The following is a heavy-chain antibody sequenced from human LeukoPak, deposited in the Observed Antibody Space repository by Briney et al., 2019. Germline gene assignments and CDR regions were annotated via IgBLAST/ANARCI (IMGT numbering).Heavy chain of an antibody. V-gene: IGHV4-38-2*01. D-gene: IGHD3-10*01. J-gene: IGHJ4*02. CDR3: AIIYGSGSYSDY. CDR2: IYHSGST. CDR1: GYSLSSGYY. Sequence: SETLSLTCAVFGYSLSSGYYWGWIRQPPGKGLEWIGSIYHSGSTYYNPSLKSRVTISVDTSKNQFSLKLSSVTAADTAVYYCAIIYGSGSYSDYWGQGTLVTVSS.